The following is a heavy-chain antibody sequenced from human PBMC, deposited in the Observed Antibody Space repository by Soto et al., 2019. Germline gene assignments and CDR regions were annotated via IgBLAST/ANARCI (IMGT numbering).Heavy chain of an antibody. D-gene: IGHD1-26*01. V-gene: IGHV3-7*01. CDR1: GFTFSNHW. CDR3: ARDIPRGASNLDN. J-gene: IGHJ4*02. Sequence: EVQLVESGGGLVQPGGSLRLSCAASGFTFSNHWMTWIRQSPGKGPERVANINEDGSAGYYVDSVRGRFIISRDNAKNSLYLQMNGLRADDTAVYYCARDIPRGASNLDNWGQGTLVTVSS. CDR2: INEDGSAG.